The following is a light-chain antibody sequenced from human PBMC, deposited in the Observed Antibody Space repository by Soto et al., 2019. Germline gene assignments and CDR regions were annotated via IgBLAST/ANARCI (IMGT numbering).Light chain of an antibody. J-gene: IGKJ4*01. CDR3: QQFASWPLT. CDR2: GAS. V-gene: IGKV3D-15*01. Sequence: EIVMTQSPATLSVSPGERATLSCRASQSVSSNLAWYQQKPGQAPRLLIYGASTRATGIPDRFSGGGSGTDFTLTITRLEPEDFAVYYCQQFASWPLTFGGGTKVDIK. CDR1: QSVSSN.